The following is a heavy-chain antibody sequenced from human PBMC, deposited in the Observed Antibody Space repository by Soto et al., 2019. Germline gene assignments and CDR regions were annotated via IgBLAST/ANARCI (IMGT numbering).Heavy chain of an antibody. D-gene: IGHD6-6*01. CDR3: GRDGRERIAGRPHLYGMDV. V-gene: IGHV1-18*01. CDR2: ISGNNGDT. CDR1: GYTFNRYG. J-gene: IGHJ6*02. Sequence: GASVKVSCKTSGYTFNRYGISWVRQAPGQGLEWMGWISGNNGDTNYEQKFQGRLTLTTDTSTSTAYMELRSLRSDDTAVYYCGRDGRERIAGRPHLYGMDVWGQGTTVTVSS.